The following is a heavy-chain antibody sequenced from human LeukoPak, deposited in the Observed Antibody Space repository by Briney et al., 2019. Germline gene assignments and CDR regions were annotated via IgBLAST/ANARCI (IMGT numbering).Heavy chain of an antibody. CDR3: ARAAAAGAVVFDY. J-gene: IGHJ4*02. V-gene: IGHV3-21*04. Sequence: GGSLRLSCAASGFTFSSYSMNWVRQAPGKGLEWVSSISSSSSYIYYADSVKGRFTISRDNAKNMVFLQMNSLRAEDTAVYYCARAAAAGAVVFDYWGQGTLVTVSS. D-gene: IGHD6-13*01. CDR1: GFTFSSYS. CDR2: ISSSSSYI.